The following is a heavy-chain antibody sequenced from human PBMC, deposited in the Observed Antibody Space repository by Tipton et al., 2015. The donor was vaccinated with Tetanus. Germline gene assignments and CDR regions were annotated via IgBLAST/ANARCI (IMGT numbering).Heavy chain of an antibody. CDR1: GGSVRSGDYS. D-gene: IGHD1-1*01. CDR3: VRANNEFPKKGPFDS. J-gene: IGHJ4*02. CDR2: VSYSGRT. Sequence: QLVQSGAEVKPSETLSLTCTVSGGSVRSGDYSWNWIRQPPGKGLEWLAYVSYSGRTNSNYSLKSRITISQDTSKNQFSLRLTSVTAADTAVYYCVRANNEFPKKGPFDSWGQGSLVIVSS. V-gene: IGHV4-61*08.